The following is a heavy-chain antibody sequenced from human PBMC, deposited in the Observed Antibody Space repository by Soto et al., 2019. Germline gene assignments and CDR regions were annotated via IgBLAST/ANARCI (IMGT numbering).Heavy chain of an antibody. J-gene: IGHJ3*01. CDR1: GCTIRNYA. CDR3: EGSWT. D-gene: IGHD5-12*01. V-gene: IGHV3-23*01. Sequence: EVQVLESGGDLVQPGGSLRLSCAASGCTIRNYAMSWVRQAPGKALEWVSGISGSSDRTYYADSVKGRFTISKDTSSNTLYLQMNSLSVEDTAVYHCEGSWTWGQGTMVTVSS. CDR2: ISGSSDRT.